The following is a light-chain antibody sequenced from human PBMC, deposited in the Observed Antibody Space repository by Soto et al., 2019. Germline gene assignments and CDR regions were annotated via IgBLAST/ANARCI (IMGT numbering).Light chain of an antibody. V-gene: IGLV6-57*02. CDR2: EDN. Sequence: NFMLTQPHSVSESPGKTVTISCTGSSGSIASNYVQWYQQRPGSAPSTVIYEDNQRPSGVPDRFSGSIDSSSNSASLTISGLKTADEADYYCQSYDRSYQRVVFGGGTKLTVL. CDR3: QSYDRSYQRVV. CDR1: SGSIASNY. J-gene: IGLJ2*01.